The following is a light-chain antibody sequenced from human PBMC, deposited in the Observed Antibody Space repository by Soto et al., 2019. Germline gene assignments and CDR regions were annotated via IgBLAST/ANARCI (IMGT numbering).Light chain of an antibody. CDR1: QSVSSSY. CDR2: GAS. J-gene: IGKJ5*01. CDR3: QQYGSSP. V-gene: IGKV3-20*01. Sequence: EIVFTQSPGTLPLSPGERATLPCRASQSVSSSYLAWYQQKPGQAPRLLIYGASRRATGIPDRFSGSGSGTDFTLTISRLEPEDFAVYYCQQYGSSPFGQGTRLEIK.